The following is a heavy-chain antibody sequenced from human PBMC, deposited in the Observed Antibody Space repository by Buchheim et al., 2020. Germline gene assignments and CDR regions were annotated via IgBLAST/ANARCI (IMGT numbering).Heavy chain of an antibody. CDR3: AREYYDFWSGYVYGTDV. CDR2: ISYDGSNK. Sequence: QVQLVESGGGVVQPGRSLRLSCAASGFTFSSYAMHWVRQAPGKGLEWVAVISYDGSNKYYADSVKGRFTISRDNSKNTLYLQMNSLRAEDTAVYYCAREYYDFWSGYVYGTDVWGQGTT. V-gene: IGHV3-30*04. CDR1: GFTFSSYA. J-gene: IGHJ6*02. D-gene: IGHD3-3*01.